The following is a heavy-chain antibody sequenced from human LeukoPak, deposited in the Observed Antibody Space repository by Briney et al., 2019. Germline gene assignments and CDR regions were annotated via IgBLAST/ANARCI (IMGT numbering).Heavy chain of an antibody. J-gene: IGHJ6*03. CDR3: ARDSSSSWYDLFYYYYMDV. V-gene: IGHV1-18*01. CDR1: GYTFTSYG. CDR2: ISAYNGNT. D-gene: IGHD6-13*01. Sequence: ASVKVSCKASGYTFTSYGISWVRQAPGQGLEGMGWISAYNGNTNYAQKLQGRVTMTTDTSTSTAYMELRSLRSDDTAVYYCARDSSSSWYDLFYYYYMDVWGKGTTVTVSS.